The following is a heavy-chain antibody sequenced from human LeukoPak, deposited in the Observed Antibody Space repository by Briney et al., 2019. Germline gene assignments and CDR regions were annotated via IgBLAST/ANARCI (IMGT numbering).Heavy chain of an antibody. Sequence: GGSLRLSCAASGFTFSSYAMSWVRQAPGKGLEWVSAISGSGGSTYYADSVKGRFTISRDNSKNTLYLQMNSLRAEDTAVYYCAKNYDILTGYYHPIFGYWGQGSLVTVSS. CDR1: GFTFSSYA. V-gene: IGHV3-23*01. CDR2: ISGSGGST. D-gene: IGHD3-9*01. J-gene: IGHJ4*02. CDR3: AKNYDILTGYYHPIFGY.